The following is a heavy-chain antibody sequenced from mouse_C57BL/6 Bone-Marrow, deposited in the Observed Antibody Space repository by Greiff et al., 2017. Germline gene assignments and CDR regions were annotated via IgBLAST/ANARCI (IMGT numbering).Heavy chain of an antibody. D-gene: IGHD2-2*01. J-gene: IGHJ2*01. V-gene: IGHV1-4*01. CDR3: ARSGWLPYWFDY. Sequence: VQLQQSGAELARPGASVKMSCKASGYTFTSYTMHWVKQRPGQGLEWIGYINPSSGYTKYNQKFKDKATLTADKSSSTAYMQLSSLTSEDSAVYYCARSGWLPYWFDYWGQGTTLTVSA. CDR1: GYTFTSYT. CDR2: INPSSGYT.